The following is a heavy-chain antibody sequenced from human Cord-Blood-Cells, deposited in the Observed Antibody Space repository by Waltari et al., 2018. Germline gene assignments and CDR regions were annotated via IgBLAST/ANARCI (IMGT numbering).Heavy chain of an antibody. J-gene: IGHJ2*01. CDR3: ARQARYWYFDL. V-gene: IGHV4-39*01. CDR2: IYYRGST. CDR1: GGSISSSSYY. Sequence: QLQLQESGPGLVKPSETLSLTCTVSGGSISSSSYYWGCIRQPPGKGLEWIWSIYYRGSTYYNPALRSRVTISVDTSKNQFSLKLSSVTAADTAVYYCARQARYWYFDLWGRGTLVTVSS.